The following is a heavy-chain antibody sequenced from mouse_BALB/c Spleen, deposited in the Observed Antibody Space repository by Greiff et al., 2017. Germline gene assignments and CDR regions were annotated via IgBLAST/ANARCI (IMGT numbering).Heavy chain of an antibody. CDR3: ARRGGGFAY. CDR1: GYSITSDYA. CDR2: ISYSGST. V-gene: IGHV3-2*02. Sequence: EVKLMESGPGLVKPSQSLSLTCTVTGYSITSDYAWNWIRQFPGNKLEWMGYISYSGSTSYNPSLKSRISITRDTSKNQFFLQLNSVTTEDTATYYCARRGGGFAYWGQGTLVTVSA. J-gene: IGHJ3*01.